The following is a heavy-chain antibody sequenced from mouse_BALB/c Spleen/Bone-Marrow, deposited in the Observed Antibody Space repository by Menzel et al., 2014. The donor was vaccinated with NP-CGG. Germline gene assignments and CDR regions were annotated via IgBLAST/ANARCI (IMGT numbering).Heavy chain of an antibody. J-gene: IGHJ2*01. V-gene: IGHV1S81*02. CDR3: TRGRTWEFDY. D-gene: IGHD4-1*01. CDR1: GYTFTSYY. CDR2: INPSNGGT. Sequence: QVQLQQSGAELVKPGASVKLSCKASGYTFTSYYMYWVKQRPGQGLEWIGEINPSNGGTNFNEKFKSRATLTVDKSSSTAYMQLNSMTPEDSAVYYCTRGRTWEFDYWGQGTTLTVSS.